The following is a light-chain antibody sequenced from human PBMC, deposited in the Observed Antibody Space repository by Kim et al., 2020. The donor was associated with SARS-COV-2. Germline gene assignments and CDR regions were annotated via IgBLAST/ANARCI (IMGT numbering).Light chain of an antibody. V-gene: IGLV3-21*03. CDR1: NNGSKS. CDR3: QVWDGSSDHVL. Sequence: APGKTARITWGGKNNGSKSVHWYQQKPGQAPVLVVYDDNDRPSGIPERFSGSNSGNTATLTISRVEAGDEADYYCQVWDGSSDHVLFGGGTQLTVL. CDR2: DDN. J-gene: IGLJ2*01.